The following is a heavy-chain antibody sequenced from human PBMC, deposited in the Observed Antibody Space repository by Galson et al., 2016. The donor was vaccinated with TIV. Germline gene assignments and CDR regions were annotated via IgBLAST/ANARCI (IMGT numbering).Heavy chain of an antibody. CDR2: INPNSGGT. V-gene: IGHV1-2*02. J-gene: IGHJ2*01. CDR1: GYTFTSYH. CDR3: ARAATVVGDWYFDL. D-gene: IGHD4-23*01. Sequence: SVKVSCKASGYTFTSYHVHWVRQAPGQGLEWMGSINPNSGGTNYAQSFQGRVTITRDTSIGTAYMERSMLRSDDTATYYCARAATVVGDWYFDLWGRGTLVPVSS.